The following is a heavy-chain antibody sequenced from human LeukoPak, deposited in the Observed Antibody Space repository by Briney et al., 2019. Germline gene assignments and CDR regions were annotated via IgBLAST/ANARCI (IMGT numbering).Heavy chain of an antibody. J-gene: IGHJ4*02. V-gene: IGHV4-39*01. Sequence: SETLSLTCTVSGGSISSSSYYWGWIRQPPGKGLEWIGSIYYSGSTYYNPSLKSRVTISVDTSKNQFSLKLSSVTAADTAVYYCARSSVGAEGYFDYWGQGTLVTVSS. CDR2: IYYSGST. D-gene: IGHD1-26*01. CDR3: ARSSVGAEGYFDY. CDR1: GGSISSSSYY.